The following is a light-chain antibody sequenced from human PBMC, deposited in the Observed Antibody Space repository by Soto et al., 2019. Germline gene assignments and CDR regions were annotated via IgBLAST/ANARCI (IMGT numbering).Light chain of an antibody. Sequence: QSVLTQPASVSGSPGQSITISCTGTTNDVGSYNLVSWYQQHPGKVPKRMAYEVTKRPSGVSDRFSGSKSGNTASLTISGLQAEDEADYYCCSHALTTTVLFGGGTQLTVL. CDR2: EVT. V-gene: IGLV2-23*02. CDR1: TNDVGSYNL. CDR3: CSHALTTTVL. J-gene: IGLJ2*01.